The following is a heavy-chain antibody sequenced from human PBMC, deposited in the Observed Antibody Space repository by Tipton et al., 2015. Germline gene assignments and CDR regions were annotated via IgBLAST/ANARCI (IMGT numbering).Heavy chain of an antibody. D-gene: IGHD5-24*01. CDR2: IHYSGST. V-gene: IGHV4-59*01. CDR3: ARGAAAMSTIIKPLEYFDS. Sequence: GLVKPSETLSLNCTVSSDSISKYYWSWIRQPPGKELEWIGYIHYSGSTNYNPSLKSRVTISVDTSKTQFSLKLSSVTAADTAVYFCARGAAAMSTIIKPLEYFDSWGQGTLGTVSA. CDR1: SDSISKYY. J-gene: IGHJ4*02.